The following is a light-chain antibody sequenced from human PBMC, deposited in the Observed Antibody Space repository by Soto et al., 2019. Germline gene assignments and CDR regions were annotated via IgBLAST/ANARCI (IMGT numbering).Light chain of an antibody. V-gene: IGKV3-15*01. CDR1: QSVSNN. CDR3: RQYDNWPTY. CDR2: GAS. J-gene: IGKJ5*01. Sequence: IVMTQSPATLSVSPEERATLSCRASQSVSNNLAWYQQKPGQAPRLLIYGASTRVTGIPARFSGSGSGTEFTLTISSLQSEYYATYYCRQYDNWPTYFGQGTRLEIK.